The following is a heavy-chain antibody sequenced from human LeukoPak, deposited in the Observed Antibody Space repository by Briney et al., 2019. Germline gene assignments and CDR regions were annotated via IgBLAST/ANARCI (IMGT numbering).Heavy chain of an antibody. Sequence: GASVKVSCKASGYTFTRYYMHWVRQAPGQGVEGMGWINPNSGGTNYAQKFQGWVTMTRDTSISTAYMELSRLRSDDTAVYYCARGIAAAGLDAFDIWGQGTMVTVSS. V-gene: IGHV1-2*04. J-gene: IGHJ3*02. CDR2: INPNSGGT. D-gene: IGHD6-13*01. CDR1: GYTFTRYY. CDR3: ARGIAAAGLDAFDI.